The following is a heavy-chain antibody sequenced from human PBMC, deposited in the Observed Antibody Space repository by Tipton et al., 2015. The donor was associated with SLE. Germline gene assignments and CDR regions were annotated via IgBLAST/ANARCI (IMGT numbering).Heavy chain of an antibody. CDR1: GGSISRGGYY. D-gene: IGHD3-22*01. CDR2: IFESGNTY. V-gene: IGHV4-31*03. CDR3: ARDDDSSGYDGRGDAFDN. Sequence: TLSLTCTVSGGSISRGGYYCGCLRQLPGKGLAWIRYIFESGNTYYYTPSLKSRVTILVDTSKNQFSMRLCSATAADTAMYYCARDDDSSGYDGRGDAFDNWGQGTMVTVSS. J-gene: IGHJ3*02.